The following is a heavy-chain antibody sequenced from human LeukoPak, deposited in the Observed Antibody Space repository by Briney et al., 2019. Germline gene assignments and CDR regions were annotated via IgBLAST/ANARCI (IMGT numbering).Heavy chain of an antibody. CDR1: GYTFTSYG. V-gene: IGHV1-18*01. CDR3: ARDFDWLFGSRFYYFDY. CDR2: ISAYNGNT. J-gene: IGHJ4*02. D-gene: IGHD3-9*01. Sequence: ASVKVSCKASGYTFTSYGISWVRQAPGQGLEWMGWISAYNGNTNYAQKLRGRVTMTTDTSTSTAYMELRSLRSDDTAVYYCARDFDWLFGSRFYYFDYWGQGTLVTVSS.